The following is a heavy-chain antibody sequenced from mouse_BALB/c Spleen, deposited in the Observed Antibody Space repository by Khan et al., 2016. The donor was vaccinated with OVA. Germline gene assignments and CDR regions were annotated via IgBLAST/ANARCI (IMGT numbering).Heavy chain of an antibody. J-gene: IGHJ3*01. Sequence: VQLQESGAELARPGASVKMSCKASAYTFSNYTMHWVKQRPGQGLEWIGYINPSSSYTNYNQKFNDKATLTADKSSSTAYMQLSNLTSDDSAVYYGAAYYRYPVWFAYWGQGTLVTVSA. D-gene: IGHD2-14*01. CDR3: AAYYRYPVWFAY. V-gene: IGHV1-4*01. CDR1: AYTFSNYT. CDR2: INPSSSYT.